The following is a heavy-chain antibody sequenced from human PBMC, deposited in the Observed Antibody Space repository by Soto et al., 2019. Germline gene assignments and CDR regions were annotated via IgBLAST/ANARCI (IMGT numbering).Heavy chain of an antibody. CDR3: ARNRAVGFYYFDY. CDR2: ITAVNGDT. CDR1: GYIVTNYG. Sequence: QVHLVQSGAEVMKPGASVKVSCKASGYIVTNYGMHWVRQAPGQGLEWMGWITAVNGDTRYSQNFQGRITIGRDRSANTVYMEMNSLRSEDTAVYYCARNRAVGFYYFDYWGQGTLLSVSS. V-gene: IGHV1-3*01. J-gene: IGHJ4*02. D-gene: IGHD6-19*01.